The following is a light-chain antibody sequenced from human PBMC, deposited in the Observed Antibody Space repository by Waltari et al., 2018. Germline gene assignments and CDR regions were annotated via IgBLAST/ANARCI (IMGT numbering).Light chain of an antibody. CDR3: QQLNSYPLT. CDR1: QDISNY. J-gene: IGKJ4*01. CDR2: SAS. V-gene: IGKV1-9*01. Sequence: DIQLTQSPSFLSASVRDRVTITCRASQDISNYLAWYQQKPGKAPKLLVYSASNLQSGVPSRFSGSGSGTEFSLTISSLQPEDFATYYCQQLNSYPLTFGGGTKVEIK.